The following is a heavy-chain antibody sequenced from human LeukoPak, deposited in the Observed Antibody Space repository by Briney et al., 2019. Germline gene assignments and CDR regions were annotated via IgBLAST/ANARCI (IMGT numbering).Heavy chain of an antibody. CDR1: GFTFSSYS. D-gene: IGHD6-19*01. J-gene: IGHJ3*02. CDR2: ISSSSSTI. CDR3: AKATNGYSSGWWDDAFDI. V-gene: IGHV3-48*04. Sequence: PGGSLRLSCAASGFTFSSYSMNWVRQAPGKGLEWVSYISSSSSTIYYADSVKGRFTISRDNAKNSLCLQMNSLRAEDTALYYCAKATNGYSSGWWDDAFDIWGQGTMVTVSS.